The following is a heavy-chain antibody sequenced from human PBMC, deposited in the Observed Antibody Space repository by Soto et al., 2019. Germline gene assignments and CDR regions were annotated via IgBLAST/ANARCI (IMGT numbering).Heavy chain of an antibody. CDR3: AKTLAAAAL. Sequence: SETLSLTCAVSGGSISSSNWWSWVRQPPGKGLEWIVEIYHSSSTNYNPSLKSRVTISVDKSKNQFSLKLSSLSAADTAVYYWAKTLAAAALWGHGILVTVSS. V-gene: IGHV4-4*02. CDR1: GGSISSSNW. CDR2: IYHSSST. J-gene: IGHJ4*01. D-gene: IGHD6-13*01.